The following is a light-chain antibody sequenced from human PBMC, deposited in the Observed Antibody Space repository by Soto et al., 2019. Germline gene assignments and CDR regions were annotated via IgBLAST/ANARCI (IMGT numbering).Light chain of an antibody. Sequence: QSALTQPGSVSGSPGQSITISCTGTSSDVGSYNLVSWYQQHPGKAPKLMIYEGSKRPSGVSNRFSGSKSGNTASLTISGLQAEDEADYYCCSYAGSSTFEVFGTGTKLTVL. V-gene: IGLV2-23*03. J-gene: IGLJ1*01. CDR2: EGS. CDR3: CSYAGSSTFEV. CDR1: SSDVGSYNL.